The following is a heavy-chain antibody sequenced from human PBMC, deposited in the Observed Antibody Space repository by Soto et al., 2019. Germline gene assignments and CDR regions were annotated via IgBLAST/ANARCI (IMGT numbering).Heavy chain of an antibody. D-gene: IGHD1-26*01. J-gene: IGHJ4*02. CDR2: INHSGNT. CDR3: ARHHVRGRTIAGAVEF. Sequence: QVQLQQWGAGLLKPSETLSLTCAVYGKYLSGYYWSWIRQPPGKALEWIGEINHSGNTNYNPSLKSRVTKSADTSKYQVFRNLSSVTAADTAMYYCARHHVRGRTIAGAVEFWGQGTLVTVSS. CDR1: GKYLSGYY. V-gene: IGHV4-34*01.